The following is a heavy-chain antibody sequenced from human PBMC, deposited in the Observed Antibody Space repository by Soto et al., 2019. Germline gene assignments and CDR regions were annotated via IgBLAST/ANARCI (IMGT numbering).Heavy chain of an antibody. CDR3: ARPPLPGLGKYAMGV. D-gene: IGHD3-10*01. V-gene: IGHV5-10-1*01. Sequence: GESLTISCKGSGYNFNNYWINWVRQMPGKGLEWMGRIDPYDSYTNYSPSFQGHVTISVDTSSSTAYLQWSSLKASDTAMYYCARPPLPGLGKYAMGVWGQGTTVTVSS. CDR2: IDPYDSYT. J-gene: IGHJ6*02. CDR1: GYNFNNYW.